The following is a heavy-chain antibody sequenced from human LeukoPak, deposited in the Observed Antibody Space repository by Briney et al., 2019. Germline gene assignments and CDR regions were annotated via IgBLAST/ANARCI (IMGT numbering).Heavy chain of an antibody. Sequence: SETLSLTCTVSGGSISSYFWSWIRQPAGKGLEWIGRIYTSGSTDYNPSLKSRVTMSVDTSKNQFSLKLTSVTAADTAVYYCATDRDYYDSGTYSGHWGQGTLVTVSS. CDR2: IYTSGST. CDR3: ATDRDYYDSGTYSGH. CDR1: GGSISSYF. V-gene: IGHV4-4*07. J-gene: IGHJ4*02. D-gene: IGHD3-10*01.